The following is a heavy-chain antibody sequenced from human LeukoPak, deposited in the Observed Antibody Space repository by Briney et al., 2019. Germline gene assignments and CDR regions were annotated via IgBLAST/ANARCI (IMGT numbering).Heavy chain of an antibody. CDR3: ARTSSGYLLARSYYFDY. CDR1: GGSISSYY. CDR2: IYYSGST. J-gene: IGHJ4*02. D-gene: IGHD3-22*01. V-gene: IGHV4-59*01. Sequence: SETLSLTCAVSGGSISSYYWSWIRQPPGKGLEWIGYIYYSGSTNYNPSLKSRVTISVDTSKNQFSLKLSSVTAADTAVYYCARTSSGYLLARSYYFDYWGQGTLVTVSS.